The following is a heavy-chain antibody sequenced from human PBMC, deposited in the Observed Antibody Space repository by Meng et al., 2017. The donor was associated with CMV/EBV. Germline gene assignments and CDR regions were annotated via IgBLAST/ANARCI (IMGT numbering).Heavy chain of an antibody. CDR2: INPNSGGT. CDR3: ARAQYCSSTSCYEGNDWFDP. J-gene: IGHJ5*02. V-gene: IGHV1-2*02. Sequence: ASVKVSCKASGYTFTGYYIHWVRQPPGQGLEWMGWINPNSGGTNYAQKFQGRVTMTRNTSIRTAYMELSRLRSDDTAVYYCARAQYCSSTSCYEGNDWFDPWGQGTLVTVSS. CDR1: GYTFTGYY. D-gene: IGHD2-2*01.